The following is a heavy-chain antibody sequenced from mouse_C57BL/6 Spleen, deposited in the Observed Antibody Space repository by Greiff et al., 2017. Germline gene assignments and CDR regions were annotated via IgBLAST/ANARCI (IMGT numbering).Heavy chain of an antibody. CDR2: INPNYGTS. D-gene: IGHD5-5*01. J-gene: IGHJ2*01. CDR3: AIRGPSLPFDY. V-gene: IGHV1-39*01. Sequence: VQLQQSGPELVKSGASVKISCKASGYSFTDYNMNWVQQSHGKSLEWIGVINPNYGTSSYNQKFKGKATLTVDQSSSTAYMQLNSLTSEDSAVYYCAIRGPSLPFDYWGQGTTLTVSS. CDR1: GYSFTDYN.